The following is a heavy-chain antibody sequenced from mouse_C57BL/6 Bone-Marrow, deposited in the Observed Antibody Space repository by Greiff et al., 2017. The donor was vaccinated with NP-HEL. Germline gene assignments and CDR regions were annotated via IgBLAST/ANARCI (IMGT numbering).Heavy chain of an antibody. J-gene: IGHJ4*01. V-gene: IGHV6-3*01. CDR3: IDGYYQDYYAMDY. CDR1: GFTFSNYW. CDR2: IRLKSDNYAT. Sequence: EVMLVESGGGLVQPGGSMKLSCVASGFTFSNYWMNWVRQSPEKGLEWVAQIRLKSDNYATHYAESVKGRFTISIDDSKSSVYLQMNNLRAEDTGIYYCIDGYYQDYYAMDYWGQGTSVTVSS. D-gene: IGHD2-3*01.